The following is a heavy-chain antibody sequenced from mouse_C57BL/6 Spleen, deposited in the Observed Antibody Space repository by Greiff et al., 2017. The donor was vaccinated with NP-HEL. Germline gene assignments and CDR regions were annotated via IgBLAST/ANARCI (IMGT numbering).Heavy chain of an antibody. CDR2: ISDGGSYT. V-gene: IGHV5-4*03. Sequence: EVKLQESGGGLVKPGGSLKLSCAASGFTFSSYAMSWVRQTPEKRLEWVATISDGGSYTYYPDNVKGRFTISRDNAKNNLYLQMSHLKSEDTAMYYCARRDENYFDYWGQGTTLTVSS. J-gene: IGHJ2*01. CDR1: GFTFSSYA. CDR3: ARRDENYFDY.